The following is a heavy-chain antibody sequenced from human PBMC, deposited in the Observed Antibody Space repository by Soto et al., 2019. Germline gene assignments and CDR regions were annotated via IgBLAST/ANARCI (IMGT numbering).Heavy chain of an antibody. J-gene: IGHJ4*02. D-gene: IGHD1-26*01. Sequence: ASVKVSCKASGYTFTSYGTSWVRQAPGQGLEWMGWISAYNGNTNYAQKLQGRVTMTTDTSTSTAYMELRSLRSDDTAVYYCARSRVGATSFDYWGQGTLVTVSS. V-gene: IGHV1-18*01. CDR3: ARSRVGATSFDY. CDR1: GYTFTSYG. CDR2: ISAYNGNT.